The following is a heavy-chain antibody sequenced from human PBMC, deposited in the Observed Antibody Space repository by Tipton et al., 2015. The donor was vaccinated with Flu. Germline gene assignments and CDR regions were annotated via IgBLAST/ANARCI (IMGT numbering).Heavy chain of an antibody. J-gene: IGHJ4*02. V-gene: IGHV4-38-2*02. CDR1: GFSIISSYH. CDR2: IHHSGAT. D-gene: IGHD4-11*01. Sequence: TLSLTCDVSGFSIISSYHWSWIRQPPGKGLEWIGSIHHSGATYYSPSLKSRLTISVDTSKNQFSLKLRSVTAADTAVYYCTREEASNSDYWGQGTLVTVSS. CDR3: TREEASNSDY.